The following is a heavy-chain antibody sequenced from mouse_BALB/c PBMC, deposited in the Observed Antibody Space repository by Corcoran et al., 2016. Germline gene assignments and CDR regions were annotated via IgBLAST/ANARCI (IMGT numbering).Heavy chain of an antibody. CDR3: ATLLRPFDY. CDR2: ISYDGSN. J-gene: IGHJ2*01. D-gene: IGHD1-2*01. CDR1: GYSITSSYY. Sequence: DVQLQESGPGLVKPSQSLSLTCSVTGYSITSSYYWNWIRQFPGNKLDWMGYISYDGSNNYNPSLKNRISITRYTTKNQFFLKLNSVTTEDTATYYCATLLRPFDYWGQGTTLTVSS. V-gene: IGHV3-6*02.